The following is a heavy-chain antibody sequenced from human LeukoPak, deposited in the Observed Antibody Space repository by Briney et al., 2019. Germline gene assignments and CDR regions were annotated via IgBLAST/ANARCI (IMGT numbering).Heavy chain of an antibody. CDR1: GFTFSSYA. D-gene: IGHD3-22*01. CDR3: ANEPGAYYYDSGGYAIHFDY. Sequence: GGSLRLSCAASGFTFSSYAMSWVRQAPGKGLEWVSAISGSGGSTYYADSVKGRFTISRDNSKNTLYLQMNSLRAEDTAVYYCANEPGAYYYDSGGYAIHFDYWGQGTLVTVSS. J-gene: IGHJ4*02. CDR2: ISGSGGST. V-gene: IGHV3-23*01.